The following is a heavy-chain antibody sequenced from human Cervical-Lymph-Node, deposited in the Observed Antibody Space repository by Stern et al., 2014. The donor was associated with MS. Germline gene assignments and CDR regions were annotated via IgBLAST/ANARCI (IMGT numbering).Heavy chain of an antibody. J-gene: IGHJ5*02. D-gene: IGHD1-26*01. Sequence: DQLVESGAEVKKPGSSVKVSCQASGGTLISYPISWVRQAPGQGVEWLGGIMPILGTSNYAHKFQGRVTITADESTTTIYMELRSLKSEDTAVYYCARHLGSHESGWFDPWGQGTLVTVSS. V-gene: IGHV1-69*01. CDR2: IMPILGTS. CDR1: GGTLISYP. CDR3: ARHLGSHESGWFDP.